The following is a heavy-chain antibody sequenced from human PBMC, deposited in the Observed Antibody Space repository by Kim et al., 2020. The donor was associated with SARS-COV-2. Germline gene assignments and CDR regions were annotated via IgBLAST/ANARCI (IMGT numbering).Heavy chain of an antibody. CDR1: GFTFSSYG. V-gene: IGHV3-33*05. CDR2: ISYDGSNK. D-gene: IGHD3-9*01. J-gene: IGHJ5*02. Sequence: GGSLRLSCAASGFTFSSYGMHWVRQAPGKGLEWVAVISYDGSNKYYADSVKGRFTISRDNSKNTLYLQMNSLRAEDTAVYYCAREYYDILTAKNWFDPWGQGTLVTVSS. CDR3: AREYYDILTAKNWFDP.